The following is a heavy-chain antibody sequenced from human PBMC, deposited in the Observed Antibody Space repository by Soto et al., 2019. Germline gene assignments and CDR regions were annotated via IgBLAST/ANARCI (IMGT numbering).Heavy chain of an antibody. CDR3: ACGVAASHFYYYYMDV. V-gene: IGHV3-11*01. J-gene: IGHJ6*03. D-gene: IGHD2-15*01. CDR1: GFTFSDYY. Sequence: QVQLVESGGGLVKPGGSLRLSCAASGFTFSDYYMSWIRQAPGKGLEWVSYISGSGSTIYYADSVKGRFTISRDNAKNSLHLQMNSLRAEDTAVYYCACGVAASHFYYYYMDVWGKGTTVTVSS. CDR2: ISGSGSTI.